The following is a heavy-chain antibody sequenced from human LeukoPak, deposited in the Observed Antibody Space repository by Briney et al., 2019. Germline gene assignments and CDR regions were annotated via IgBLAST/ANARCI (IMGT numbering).Heavy chain of an antibody. CDR1: GYSFTGHY. CDR2: INPKSGGT. J-gene: IGHJ4*02. D-gene: IGHD2-15*01. Sequence: ASVKVSCKASGYSFTGHYMHWVRQAPGQGLEWMGWINPKSGGTNYAQKFQGRVTMTRDTSISTAYMDMSSLRSDDTAVYYCARAGGYCGRISCPYYFDYWGQGSLVAVSS. CDR3: ARAGGYCGRISCPYYFDY. V-gene: IGHV1-2*02.